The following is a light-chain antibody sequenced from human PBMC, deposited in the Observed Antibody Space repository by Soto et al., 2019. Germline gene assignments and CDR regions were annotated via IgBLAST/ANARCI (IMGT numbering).Light chain of an antibody. J-gene: IGLJ1*01. V-gene: IGLV2-14*02. CDR2: EVS. CDR3: SSYTTTSNYV. CDR1: ISDVGSYDL. Sequence: QSALTQPASVSGSPGQSITISCTGAISDVGSYDLVSWYQQHPGKAPKLMIYEVSKRPSGISNRFFGSKSGNTASLAISGLQAEDEADYCCSSYTTTSNYVFGTGTKVTVL.